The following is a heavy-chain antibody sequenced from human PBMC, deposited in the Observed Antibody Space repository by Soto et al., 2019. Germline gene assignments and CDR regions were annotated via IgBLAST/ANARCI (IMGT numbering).Heavy chain of an antibody. D-gene: IGHD1-7*01. CDR2: ISATGGST. CDR3: AKNYNWNFVVEY. Sequence: EVQLLESGGDFVQPGRSLRLSCAASGFPFSNHAMSWVRQAPGKGVEWLSAISATGGSTYYADSVRGGFSISRDNSKNTVFLQMDSLTAEDTGVYFCAKNYNWNFVVEYWGRGTLVTVS. J-gene: IGHJ4*02. CDR1: GFPFSNHA. V-gene: IGHV3-23*01.